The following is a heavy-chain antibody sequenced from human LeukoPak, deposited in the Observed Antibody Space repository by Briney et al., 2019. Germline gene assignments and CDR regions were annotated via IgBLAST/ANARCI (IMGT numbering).Heavy chain of an antibody. CDR3: ARDRGIAVRGAFDI. CDR1: GGSISSYY. D-gene: IGHD6-19*01. V-gene: IGHV4-59*01. CDR2: IYYSGST. Sequence: PSETLSLTCTVSGGSISSYYWSWIRQPPGKGLEGIGYIYYSGSTNYNPSLKSRLTISVDTSKNQFSLKLSSVTAADTSVYYCARDRGIAVRGAFDIWGQGTMVTVSS. J-gene: IGHJ3*02.